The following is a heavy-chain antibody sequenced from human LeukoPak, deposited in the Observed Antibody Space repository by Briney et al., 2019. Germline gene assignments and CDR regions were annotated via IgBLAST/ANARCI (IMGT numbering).Heavy chain of an antibody. CDR3: ARDHQQGDSGIDCFDP. Sequence: ASVKVSCKASGYSFSNFYIHWVRQAPGQGLEWMGIIDPGAGITTYEQKFQGRVTLTTDTSTSTVYMELRGLTSRDTAVYYCARDHQQGDSGIDCFDPWGQGTLVTVSS. J-gene: IGHJ5*02. CDR1: GYSFSNFY. V-gene: IGHV1-46*01. D-gene: IGHD6-13*01. CDR2: IDPGAGIT.